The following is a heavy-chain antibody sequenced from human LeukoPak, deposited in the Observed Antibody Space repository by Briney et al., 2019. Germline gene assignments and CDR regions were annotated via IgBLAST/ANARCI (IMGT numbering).Heavy chain of an antibody. D-gene: IGHD1/OR15-1a*01. V-gene: IGHV3-7*01. CDR3: ARGHNWNNDAFDI. CDR2: IKQDGSES. Sequence: GGSLRLSCAASGFTFSSYWMSWVRQAPGKGLEWVANIKQDGSESYYVDSVKGRFTFSRDNAKNSLYLQINSLRAEDTAVYYCARGHNWNNDAFDIWGQGTMVTVSS. CDR1: GFTFSSYW. J-gene: IGHJ3*02.